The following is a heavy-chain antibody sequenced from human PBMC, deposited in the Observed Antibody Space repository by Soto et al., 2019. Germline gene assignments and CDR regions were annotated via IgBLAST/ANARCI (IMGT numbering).Heavy chain of an antibody. D-gene: IGHD1-26*01. CDR3: TPGGAASKNGY. CDR2: IPYSGTT. Sequence: SETLSLTWTLSGVSISSPHHNWSCIRQYPGKGLEWIGCIPYSGTTYYNPSLKSRVAISVDTSRNHFSLRLSSVTAADTSVYYCTPGGAASKNGYWGKGNLVTVSS. V-gene: IGHV4-30-4*01. CDR1: GVSISSPHHN. J-gene: IGHJ4*02.